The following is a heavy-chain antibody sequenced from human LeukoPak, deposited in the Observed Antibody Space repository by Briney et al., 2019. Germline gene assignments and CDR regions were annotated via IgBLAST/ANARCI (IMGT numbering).Heavy chain of an antibody. V-gene: IGHV3-23*01. CDR3: AKDRSYYDSGGFRNFDY. Sequence: GGSLRLSCAASGFTFSGFVISWVRQAPGKGPQWVADISGSGGSTYYADSVKGRFTISRDNSKNTLYLQMNSLRPEDTAVYYCAKDRSYYDSGGFRNFDYWGQGTLVTVSS. CDR2: ISGSGGST. CDR1: GFTFSGFV. D-gene: IGHD3-22*01. J-gene: IGHJ4*02.